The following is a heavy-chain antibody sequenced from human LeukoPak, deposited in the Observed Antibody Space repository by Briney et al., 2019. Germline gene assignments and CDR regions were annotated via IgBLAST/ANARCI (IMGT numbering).Heavy chain of an antibody. CDR3: ARLLWFGELLYGPFDY. Sequence: SETLSLTCTVSGGSISSGDYYWSWIRQPPGKGLEWIGYIYYSGSTYYNPSLKSRVTISVDTSKNQFSLKLSSVTAADTAVYYCARLLWFGELLYGPFDYWGQGTLVTVSS. D-gene: IGHD3-10*01. CDR2: IYYSGST. J-gene: IGHJ4*02. V-gene: IGHV4-30-4*01. CDR1: GGSISSGDYY.